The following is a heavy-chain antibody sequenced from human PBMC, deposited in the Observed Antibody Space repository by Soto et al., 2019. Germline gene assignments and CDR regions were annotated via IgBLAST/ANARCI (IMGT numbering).Heavy chain of an antibody. CDR3: ARAPVAPDYAMDV. J-gene: IGHJ6*02. V-gene: IGHV3-33*01. D-gene: IGHD2-21*01. Sequence: GGSLRLSCAASGFDFSRYGMHWVRQTPGKGLEWVAVLGFDGGGRYYADSVKGRFTISRDNSKKMLYLQMDSLRAEETALYYCARAPVAPDYAMDVWGQGTTVTVSS. CDR1: GFDFSRYG. CDR2: LGFDGGGR.